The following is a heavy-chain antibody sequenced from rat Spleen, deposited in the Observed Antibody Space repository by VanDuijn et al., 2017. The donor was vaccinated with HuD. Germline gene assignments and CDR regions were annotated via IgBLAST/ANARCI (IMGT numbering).Heavy chain of an antibody. CDR1: GFTFSNYN. CDR2: ISPDGGST. CDR3: ARHNSGYGVMDA. V-gene: IGHV5-25*01. J-gene: IGHJ4*01. Sequence: EVQLVESGGGLVQPGRSLKLPCAASGFTFSNYNMAWVRQAPTKGLEWVASISPDGGSTYYRDSVKGRFPISRDNAKSTLYLQMDSLSSVDTATYYCARHNSGYGVMDAWGQGASVTVSS. D-gene: IGHD4-3*01.